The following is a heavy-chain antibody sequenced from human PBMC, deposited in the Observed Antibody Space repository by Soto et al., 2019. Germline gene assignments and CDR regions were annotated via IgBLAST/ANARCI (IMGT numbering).Heavy chain of an antibody. J-gene: IGHJ4*02. CDR2: IYSTGNS. CDR1: GESIRDYF. D-gene: IGHD3-16*01. Sequence: SETLSLTXIVSGESIRDYFWSWIRQPVGKGLEWVGRIYSTGNSNENPALKSRVSLSVDTSKNQFSLRLKSVTAADTAVYYCAREGLGFDFWGQGALVTVSS. CDR3: AREGLGFDF. V-gene: IGHV4-4*07.